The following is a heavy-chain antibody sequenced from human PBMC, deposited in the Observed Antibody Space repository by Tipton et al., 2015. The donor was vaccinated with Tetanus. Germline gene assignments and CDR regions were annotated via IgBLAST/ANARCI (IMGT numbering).Heavy chain of an antibody. CDR2: IDPNSSDT. D-gene: IGHD3-22*01. J-gene: IGHJ6*02. Sequence: QMQLVQSGAEMKKPGASVKVSCKASGYTFTGYYIYWVRQAPGQGLEWMGWIDPNSSDTVYAQKFQGRVTMTRDTSISTAYMELRSLRSDDTAVYYCARDRGDYIYYGMDVWGPGTTVTVS. CDR3: ARDRGDYIYYGMDV. CDR1: GYTFTGYY. V-gene: IGHV1-2*02.